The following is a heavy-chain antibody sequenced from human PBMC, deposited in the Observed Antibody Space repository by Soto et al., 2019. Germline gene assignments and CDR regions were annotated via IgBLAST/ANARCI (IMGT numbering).Heavy chain of an antibody. CDR2: INPSDGKA. V-gene: IGHV1-46*01. CDR1: GYTFTSYY. J-gene: IGHJ4*02. Sequence: QVQLVQSGAEVKKPGASVKVSCQASGYTFTSYYIHWVRQAPGQGLEWMGVINPSDGKANSAQMFQGRVTLTRVTSTSTVYMELSSLRSDDTAIYYCARHYYGARAFDYWGQGTLVTVSS. D-gene: IGHD3-10*01. CDR3: ARHYYGARAFDY.